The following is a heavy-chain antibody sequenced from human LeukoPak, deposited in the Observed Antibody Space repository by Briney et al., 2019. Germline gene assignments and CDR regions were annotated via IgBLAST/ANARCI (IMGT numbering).Heavy chain of an antibody. J-gene: IGHJ4*02. CDR1: GFTFSSYA. V-gene: IGHV3-23*01. CDR3: EPHFYDGSGYYYYDY. Sequence: GGSLRLSCAASGFTFSSYAMSWVRQAPGKGLEWVSAIGGSGFSTYYADSEKGRSTISRDNSKNTLYLQMNSLRAEDTAVYYCEPHFYDGSGYYYYDYWGQGTLVTVSS. D-gene: IGHD3-22*01. CDR2: IGGSGFST.